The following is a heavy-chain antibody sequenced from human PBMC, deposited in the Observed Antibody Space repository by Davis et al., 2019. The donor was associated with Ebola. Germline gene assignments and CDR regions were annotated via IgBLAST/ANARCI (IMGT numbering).Heavy chain of an antibody. J-gene: IGHJ4*02. V-gene: IGHV1-3*01. CDR1: GYTFTSYA. Sequence: ASVKVSCKASGYTFTSYAMHWVRQAPGQRLEWMGWINAGNGNTKYSQKFQGRVTITRDTSASTAYMELSSLRSEDTAVYYCARDLGDFWSGYHFDYWGQGTLVTVSS. D-gene: IGHD3-3*01. CDR2: INAGNGNT. CDR3: ARDLGDFWSGYHFDY.